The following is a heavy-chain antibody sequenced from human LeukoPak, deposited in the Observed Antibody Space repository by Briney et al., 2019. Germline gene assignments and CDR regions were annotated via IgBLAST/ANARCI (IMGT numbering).Heavy chain of an antibody. J-gene: IGHJ3*02. V-gene: IGHV4-31*03. D-gene: IGHD3-22*01. CDR3: ATSYYYDISEMGAFDI. CDR2: IYYSGST. CDR1: GGSISSGGYY. Sequence: SETLSLTCTVSGGSISSGGYYWSWIRQHPGKGLEWIGYIYYSGSTYCNPSLKSRVTISVDTSKNQFSLKLSSVTAADTAVYYCATSYYYDISEMGAFDIWGQGTMVTVSS.